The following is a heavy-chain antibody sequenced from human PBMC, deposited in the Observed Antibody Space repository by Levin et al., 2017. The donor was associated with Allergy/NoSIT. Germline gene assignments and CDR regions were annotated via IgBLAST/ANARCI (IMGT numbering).Heavy chain of an antibody. CDR3: ARGNLLGGLHDWYSDV. J-gene: IGHJ2*01. CDR2: INPSASGT. CDR1: GYIFTNYF. Sequence: GESLKISCKASGYIFTNYFMHWVRQAPGQGLEWMGAINPSASGTTYAQRFQGRITVTSDTSTSTVHMELRGLKSDDTAVYFCARGNLLGGLHDWYSDVWGRGTLVTVSS. D-gene: IGHD4-11*01. V-gene: IGHV1-46*01.